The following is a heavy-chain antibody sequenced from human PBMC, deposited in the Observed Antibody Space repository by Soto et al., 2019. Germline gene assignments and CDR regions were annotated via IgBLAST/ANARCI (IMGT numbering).Heavy chain of an antibody. CDR2: IFSSDEE. V-gene: IGHV2-26*01. Sequence: QVTLTESGPVLVRPTEPLTLTCTVSGISLSDARVIVSWIRQPPGKALEWLAHIFSSDEEAYNTSLRTRLTISKDTSKSQVVLTLTSMDPLDTATYYCARMVTGSSSWDYYFDYWGQGTLVTVSS. J-gene: IGHJ4*02. CDR1: GISLSDARVI. D-gene: IGHD1-26*01. CDR3: ARMVTGSSSWDYYFDY.